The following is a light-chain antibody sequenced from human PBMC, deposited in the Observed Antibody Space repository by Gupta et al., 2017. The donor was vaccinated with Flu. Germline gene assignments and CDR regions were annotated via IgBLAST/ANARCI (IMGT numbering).Light chain of an antibody. CDR1: SSKIGSKY. V-gene: IGLV1-51*01. CDR2: END. CDR3: DTWETSRNDVL. Sequence: KVTISCSGSSSKIGSKYVSWYQQVPAPAPKLLIYENDKRPSGIPDRFSGSKYATSATMGIAGLQTGDEADYYCDTWETSRNDVLFGGGTKLTVL. J-gene: IGLJ2*01.